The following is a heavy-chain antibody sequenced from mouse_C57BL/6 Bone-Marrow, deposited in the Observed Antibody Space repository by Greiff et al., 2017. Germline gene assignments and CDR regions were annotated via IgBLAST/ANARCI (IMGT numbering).Heavy chain of an antibody. CDR3: ERQVTTVVATKYFDV. D-gene: IGHD1-1*01. Sequence: EVHLVESGGGLVKPGGSLKLSCAASGFTFSSYTMSWVRQTPEKRLQWVAAISGGGGNIYYPDSVKGRFTISRDNDKNILYLEMSSLRSEDTALYYCERQVTTVVATKYFDVWGTGTTVTVAS. CDR2: ISGGGGNI. CDR1: GFTFSSYT. V-gene: IGHV5-9*01. J-gene: IGHJ1*03.